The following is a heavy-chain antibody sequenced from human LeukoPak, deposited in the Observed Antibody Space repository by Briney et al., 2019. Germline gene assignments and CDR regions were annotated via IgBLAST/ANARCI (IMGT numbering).Heavy chain of an antibody. V-gene: IGHV4-34*01. CDR2: TNHSGST. Sequence: SETLSLTCAVYGGSFSGYYWSWIRQPPGKGLEWIGETNHSGSTNYNPSLKSRVTISVDTSKNQFSLKLSSVTAADTAVYYCARGPYCSGGSCYSQGYYYGMDVWGKGTTVTVSS. CDR1: GGSFSGYY. D-gene: IGHD2-15*01. CDR3: ARGPYCSGGSCYSQGYYYGMDV. J-gene: IGHJ6*04.